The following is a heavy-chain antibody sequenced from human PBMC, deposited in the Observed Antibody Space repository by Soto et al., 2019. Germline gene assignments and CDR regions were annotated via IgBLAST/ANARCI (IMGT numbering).Heavy chain of an antibody. CDR1: GFTFSSYW. CDR3: ARATGADKEDY. CDR2: IKEDGSEK. D-gene: IGHD3-10*01. J-gene: IGHJ4*02. Sequence: EVQRVESGGGLVQPGGSLRLSCAASGFTFSSYWMRWVRQAPGKGLEWVANIKEDGSEKYYVDSVKGRFTISRDNANNSLYLQMNSLIAEDTAVYYCARATGADKEDYWGQGTLVTVSS. V-gene: IGHV3-7*04.